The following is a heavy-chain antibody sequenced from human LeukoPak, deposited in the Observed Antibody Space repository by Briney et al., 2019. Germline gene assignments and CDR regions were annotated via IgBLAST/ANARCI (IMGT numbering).Heavy chain of an antibody. CDR3: AKAGPPIHYYYMDV. CDR1: GYIFTSYG. CDR2: ISSYNGNT. V-gene: IGHV1-18*01. J-gene: IGHJ6*03. Sequence: GASVKVSCKASGYIFTSYGINWVRQAPGQGLEWMGWISSYNGNTHYAQILQGRVTMTTDTSTSTAYMELRSLRSDDTAVYYCAKAGPPIHYYYMDVWGKGTTVTIPS.